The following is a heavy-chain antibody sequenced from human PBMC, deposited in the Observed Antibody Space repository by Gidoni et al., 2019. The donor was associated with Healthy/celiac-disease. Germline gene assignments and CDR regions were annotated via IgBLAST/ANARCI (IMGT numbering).Heavy chain of an antibody. V-gene: IGHV3-11*01. D-gene: IGHD4-17*01. Sequence: QVQLVDSGGGLVKPGASLRLSCAASGFTFSDYYMSWIRQAPGKGLEGVSYISSSGSTIYYADSVKGRFTISRDNDKNSLYLQMNSLRAEDTAVYYCANTVTPGYYYGMDVWGQGTTVTVSS. CDR2: ISSSGSTI. CDR1: GFTFSDYY. J-gene: IGHJ6*02. CDR3: ANTVTPGYYYGMDV.